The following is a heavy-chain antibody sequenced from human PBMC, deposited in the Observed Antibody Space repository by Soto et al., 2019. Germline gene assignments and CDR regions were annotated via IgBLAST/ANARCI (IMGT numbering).Heavy chain of an antibody. V-gene: IGHV1-2*02. CDR1: GYTFTGYH. CDR3: ARKAYYYDSSGYYYFDY. D-gene: IGHD3-22*01. CDR2: INPNSGGT. Sequence: ASVKVSCKASGYTFTGYHMHWVRQAPGQGLEWMGWINPNSGGTNYAQKFQGRVTMTRDTSISTAYMELSRLRSDDTAVYYCARKAYYYDSSGYYYFDYWGQGTLVTVYS. J-gene: IGHJ4*02.